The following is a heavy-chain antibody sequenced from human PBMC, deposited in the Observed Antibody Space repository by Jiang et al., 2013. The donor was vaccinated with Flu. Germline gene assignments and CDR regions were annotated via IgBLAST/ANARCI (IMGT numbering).Heavy chain of an antibody. CDR1: GNTLTELS. Sequence: SGAEVKKPGASVKVSCKVSGNTLTELSMHWVRQAPGKGLEWMGGFDLEEGETIYAQNFQGRVTMTEDTSTSTVYMELSSLRSEDTAVYYCARSSRDTAMVMDYWGQGTLVTVSS. D-gene: IGHD5-18*01. CDR2: FDLEEGET. CDR3: ARSSRDTAMVMDY. V-gene: IGHV1-24*01. J-gene: IGHJ4*02.